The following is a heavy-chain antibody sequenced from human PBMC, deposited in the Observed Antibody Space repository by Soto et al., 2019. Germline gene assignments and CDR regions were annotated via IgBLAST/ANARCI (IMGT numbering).Heavy chain of an antibody. V-gene: IGHV4-4*07. D-gene: IGHD6-6*01. CDR3: ARVMEQIALDY. CDR1: VGSISSYY. J-gene: IGHJ4*02. CDR2: IYTSGST. Sequence: QVQLQESGPGLVKPSETLALTCTVSVGSISSYYWSWIRRPAGKGLEGIGRIYTSGSTNYNPSLKSRVTMSVDTSKNQFSLKLSSVTAADTAVYYCARVMEQIALDYWGQGTLVTVSS.